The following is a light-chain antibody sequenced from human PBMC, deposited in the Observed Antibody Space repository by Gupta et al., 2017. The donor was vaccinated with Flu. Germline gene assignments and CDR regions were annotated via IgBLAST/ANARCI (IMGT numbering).Light chain of an antibody. V-gene: IGLV1-47*01. J-gene: IGLJ3*02. CDR3: ATWADRLSACV. CDR1: SSNSGTKF. Sequence: KVTISCSGSSSNSGTKFVYWYRQLPGKAPNLLIYRNNQRSSGVPDRFAGSKSATSASLAISGLRSEDEADFYCATWADRLSACVFGGGTKLTVL. CDR2: RNN.